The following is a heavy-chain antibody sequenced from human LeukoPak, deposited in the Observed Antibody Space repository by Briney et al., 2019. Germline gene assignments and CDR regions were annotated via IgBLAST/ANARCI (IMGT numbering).Heavy chain of an antibody. J-gene: IGHJ4*02. CDR2: IYPADSDT. CDR3: ARRNWNSGYYLDL. V-gene: IGHV5-51*07. D-gene: IGHD3-22*01. CDR1: GYNFIHYW. Sequence: GESLKISCEASGYNFIHYWIGWVHQVPGKGLEWMGIIYPADSDTKYSPSFHGQVTISADKSISTAYLQLVNLKPSDTAIYYCARRNWNSGYYLDLWGQGTPVTVSS.